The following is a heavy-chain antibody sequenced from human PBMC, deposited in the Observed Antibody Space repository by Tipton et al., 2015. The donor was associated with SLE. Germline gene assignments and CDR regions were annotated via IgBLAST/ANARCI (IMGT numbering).Heavy chain of an antibody. V-gene: IGHV1-2*06. J-gene: IGHJ4*02. CDR1: GYTFSDFY. Sequence: QVQLVQSGPEVKKPGASVKVSCKASGYTFSDFYIHWVRQAPGQGLEWMGRINPNSGGTNYAQKFQGRVTMTRDTSISTAYMELSRLRSDDTAVYYCARGREIAGRPHPLDYWGQGTLVTVSS. CDR2: INPNSGGT. D-gene: IGHD6-6*01. CDR3: ARGREIAGRPHPLDY.